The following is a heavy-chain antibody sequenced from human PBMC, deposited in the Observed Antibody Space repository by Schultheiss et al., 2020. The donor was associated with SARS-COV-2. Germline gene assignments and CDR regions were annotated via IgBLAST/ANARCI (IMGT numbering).Heavy chain of an antibody. Sequence: GGSLRLSCAASGFTFSNAWMSWVRQAPGKGLEWLSYISSSGGTTLYADSVKGRFTISRDNAKNSLYMQMNRLRAEDTAVYYCASAMTVLSNGMDVWGHGTTVTVSS. V-gene: IGHV3-11*01. D-gene: IGHD2-2*01. CDR1: GFTFSNAW. CDR2: ISSSGGTT. CDR3: ASAMTVLSNGMDV. J-gene: IGHJ6*02.